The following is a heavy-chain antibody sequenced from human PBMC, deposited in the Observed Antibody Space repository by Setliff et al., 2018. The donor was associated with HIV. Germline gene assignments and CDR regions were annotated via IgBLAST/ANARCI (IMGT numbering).Heavy chain of an antibody. CDR2: INPNSGGT. CDR3: ATKVHCTNGVCLDAFDT. D-gene: IGHD2-8*01. Sequence: GASVTVSCKASGYTFTGYFIHWVRQAPGQGLEWMGRINPNSGGTNYAQKFQGRVTMTRDTSISTAHMELSRLRSDDTAVSYCATKVHCTNGVCLDAFDTWGQGTMVTVSS. V-gene: IGHV1-2*06. CDR1: GYTFTGYF. J-gene: IGHJ3*02.